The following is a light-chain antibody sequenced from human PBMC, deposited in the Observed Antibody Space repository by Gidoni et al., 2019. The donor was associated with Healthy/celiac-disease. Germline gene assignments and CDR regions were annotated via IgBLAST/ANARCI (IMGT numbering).Light chain of an antibody. V-gene: IGKV1-9*01. J-gene: IGKJ1*01. CDR3: QQLNSYPRT. Sequence: DIQLTQSPSFLSASVGDRVTITCRASQGISSYLAWYQQKPGKAPTRLIYAASTLQSGVPSRFSGSGSGTEFTLTISSLQPEDFATYDCQQLNSYPRTFXQXTKVEIK. CDR2: AAS. CDR1: QGISSY.